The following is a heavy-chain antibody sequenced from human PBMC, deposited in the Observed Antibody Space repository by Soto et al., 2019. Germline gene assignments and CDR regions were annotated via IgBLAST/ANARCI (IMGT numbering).Heavy chain of an antibody. CDR1: GYTFTNYW. J-gene: IGHJ6*02. V-gene: IGHV5-51*01. CDR3: AASIFYYGMGV. CDR2: IYPGDSDT. Sequence: PGESLKISCKGSGYTFTNYWIGWVRQMPGKGPEWMGIIYPGDSDTKYNPWFQGQVTISADKCITTTYLQWSSLKASDTAIYSCAASIFYYGMGVWGQGTTVTVSS.